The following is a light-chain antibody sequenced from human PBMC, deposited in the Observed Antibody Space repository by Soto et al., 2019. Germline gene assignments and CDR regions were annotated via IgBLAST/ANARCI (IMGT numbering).Light chain of an antibody. J-gene: IGKJ1*01. CDR1: QSVSSN. Sequence: IVLRLCQPNLAVSAWGIAIVSRRASQSVSSNLAWYQQKPGQAPRLLIYGASTRATGIPARFSCSGSGTEFTLTITSPQSQDFAVYYCQQYHNCPRTFGQGTKVDI. CDR2: GAS. CDR3: QQYHNCPRT. V-gene: IGKV3-15*01.